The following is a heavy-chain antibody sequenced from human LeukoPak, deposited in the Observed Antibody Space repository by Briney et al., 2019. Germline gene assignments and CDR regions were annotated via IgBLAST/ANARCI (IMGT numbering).Heavy chain of an antibody. Sequence: SGTLSLTCAVSGGSISSSNWWSWVRQPPGKGLEWIGEIYHSGSFNYNPSLQSRVTISLDKSQNQFSLRLTSVTAADTAVYYCAREGRRRYYDSSGFAEYFQHWGQGTLVTVSS. CDR3: AREGRRRYYDSSGFAEYFQH. J-gene: IGHJ1*01. CDR1: GGSISSSNW. CDR2: IYHSGSF. V-gene: IGHV4-4*02. D-gene: IGHD3-22*01.